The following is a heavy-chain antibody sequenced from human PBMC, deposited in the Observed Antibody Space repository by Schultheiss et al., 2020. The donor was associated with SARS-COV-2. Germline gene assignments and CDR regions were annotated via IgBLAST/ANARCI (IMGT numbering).Heavy chain of an antibody. D-gene: IGHD3-22*01. Sequence: ASVKVSCKASGYTFTSYGISWVRQAPGQGLEWMGWINPNSGGTNYAQKFQGWVTMTRDTSISTAYMELSRLRSDDTAVYYCAREGYYDSSGLDWYFDLWGRGTLVTVSS. CDR2: INPNSGGT. CDR3: AREGYYDSSGLDWYFDL. V-gene: IGHV1-2*04. CDR1: GYTFTSYG. J-gene: IGHJ2*01.